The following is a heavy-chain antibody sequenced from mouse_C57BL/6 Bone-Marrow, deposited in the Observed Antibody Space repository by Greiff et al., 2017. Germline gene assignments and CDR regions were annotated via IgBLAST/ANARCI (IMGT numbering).Heavy chain of an antibody. V-gene: IGHV1-39*01. CDR2: INPNYGTT. CDR3: ARSGITTVVAPFAY. D-gene: IGHD1-1*01. J-gene: IGHJ3*01. CDR1: GYSFTDYN. Sequence: VQLKESGPELVKPGASVKISCKASGYSFTDYNMNWVKQSNGKSLEWIGVINPNYGTTSYNQKFKGKATLTVDQSSSTAYMQLNSLTSGDSAVYYCARSGITTVVAPFAYWGQGTLVTVSA.